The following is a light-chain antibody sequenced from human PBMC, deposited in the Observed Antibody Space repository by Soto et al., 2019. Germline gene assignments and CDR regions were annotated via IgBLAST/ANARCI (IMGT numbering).Light chain of an antibody. CDR2: LTS. CDR3: QQSYSTPYS. J-gene: IGKJ2*01. Sequence: DIQMTQSPSSLSASVGDRVTITCRASLSIGNYLNWYQQKPESAPKLLIYLTSSLQSGVPSRFSGSGSGTDFTLSISSLQPEDFATYYCQQSYSTPYSFGQGTKLEIK. V-gene: IGKV1-39*01. CDR1: LSIGNY.